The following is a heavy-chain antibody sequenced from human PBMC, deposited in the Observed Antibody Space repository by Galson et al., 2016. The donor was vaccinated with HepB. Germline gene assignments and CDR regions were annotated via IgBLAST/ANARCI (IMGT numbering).Heavy chain of an antibody. Sequence: SETLSLTCTVSGGSINSSSYYWGWIRQPPGKGLEWIGSIYYSGSTYYNPSLKSRVTISVDTSKNQFSLKLSSVTAADTAVYYCARDDSSGYYNWFDPWGQGTLVTVSS. CDR2: IYYSGST. CDR3: ARDDSSGYYNWFDP. V-gene: IGHV4-39*01. CDR1: GGSINSSSYY. J-gene: IGHJ5*02. D-gene: IGHD3-22*01.